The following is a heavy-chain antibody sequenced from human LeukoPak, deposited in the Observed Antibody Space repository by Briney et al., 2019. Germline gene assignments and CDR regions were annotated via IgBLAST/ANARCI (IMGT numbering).Heavy chain of an antibody. Sequence: SETLSLTCAVSGYSISSGYYWGWIRRPPGKGLEWIGSIYHSGSTYYNPSLKSRVTISVDTSKNQFSLKLSSVTAADTAVYYCAREYSSSPEYAFDIWGQGTMVTVSS. V-gene: IGHV4-38-2*02. CDR1: GYSISSGYY. CDR3: AREYSSSPEYAFDI. CDR2: IYHSGST. D-gene: IGHD6-13*01. J-gene: IGHJ3*02.